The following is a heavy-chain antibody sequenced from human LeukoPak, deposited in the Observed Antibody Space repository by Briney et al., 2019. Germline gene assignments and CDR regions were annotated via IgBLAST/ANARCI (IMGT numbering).Heavy chain of an antibody. V-gene: IGHV4-39*07. CDR2: IYYSGST. CDR3: ARDKIAVAGTGGDY. Sequence: SETLSLTCTVSGGSISSSSYYWGWIRQPPGKGLEWIGSIYYSGSTYYNPSLKSRVTISVDTSKNQFSLKLSSVTAADTAVYYCARDKIAVAGTGGDYWGQGTLVTVSS. D-gene: IGHD6-19*01. CDR1: GGSISSSSYY. J-gene: IGHJ4*02.